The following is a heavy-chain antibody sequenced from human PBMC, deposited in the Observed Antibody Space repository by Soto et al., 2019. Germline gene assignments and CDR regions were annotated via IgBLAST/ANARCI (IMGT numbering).Heavy chain of an antibody. CDR2: ISSSSSTI. CDR1: GFTFSSYS. D-gene: IGHD6-19*01. V-gene: IGHV3-48*02. J-gene: IGHJ6*02. Sequence: GGSLRLSCAASGFTFSSYSMNWVRQAPGKGLEWVSYISSSSSTIYYADSVKGRFTISRDNAKNSLYLQMNSLRDEDTAVYYCATTPTDSIAVAGTGYGMDVWGQGTTVTVSS. CDR3: ATTPTDSIAVAGTGYGMDV.